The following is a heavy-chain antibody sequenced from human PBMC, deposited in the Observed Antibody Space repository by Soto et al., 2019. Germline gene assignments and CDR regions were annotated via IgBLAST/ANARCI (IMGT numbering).Heavy chain of an antibody. CDR3: ARSPQYYTPGSSPFDY. D-gene: IGHD3-3*01. CDR2: IYDSGTT. Sequence: PSGTLSLTCVVSSYVIESRHYWGCVRPPPGKGLGWVGSIYDSGTTYYNPSLRSRVTISADTSKNQFSLSLTSVTAADTAVYYCARSPQYYTPGSSPFDYWGPGTMVTVSS. J-gene: IGHJ4*03. CDR1: SYVIESRHY. V-gene: IGHV4-38-2*01.